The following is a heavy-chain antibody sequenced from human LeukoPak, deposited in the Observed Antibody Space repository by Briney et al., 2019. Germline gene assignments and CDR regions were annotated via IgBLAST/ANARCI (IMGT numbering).Heavy chain of an antibody. CDR1: GGSFSGYY. D-gene: IGHD3-10*01. V-gene: IGHV4-34*01. CDR2: INRGGST. J-gene: IGHJ4*02. CDR3: ARVVWFGEVSNFDY. Sequence: SETLSLTCAVYGGSFSGYYWSWIRQPPGKGLEWIGEINRGGSTNYNPSLKSRVTISVDTSKNQFSLKLSSVTAADTAVYYCARVVWFGEVSNFDYWGQGTLVTVSS.